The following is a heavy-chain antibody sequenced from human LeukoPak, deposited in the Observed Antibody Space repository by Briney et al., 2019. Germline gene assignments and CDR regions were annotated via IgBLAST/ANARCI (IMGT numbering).Heavy chain of an antibody. J-gene: IGHJ6*02. CDR3: AKWAGDYFNYYYGKDV. Sequence: GGSLRLSCAASGFTFSSYAMSWVRQAPGKGLEWVSAISGSGGSTYYADSVKGRFTISRDNSKNTLYLQMNSLRAEDTAVYYCAKWAGDYFNYYYGKDVWGQGTTVTVSS. V-gene: IGHV3-23*01. CDR2: ISGSGGST. D-gene: IGHD4-17*01. CDR1: GFTFSSYA.